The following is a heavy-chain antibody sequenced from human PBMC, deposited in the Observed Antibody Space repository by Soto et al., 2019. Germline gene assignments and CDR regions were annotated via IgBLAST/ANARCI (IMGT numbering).Heavy chain of an antibody. CDR3: ARDGPLFPGACHYSYGMDV. CDR2: SYYSGSP. J-gene: IGHJ6*02. D-gene: IGHD3-10*02. V-gene: IGHV4-59*01. Sequence: QVQLQESGPGLVKPSETLSLTCTVSGGSISSYYWSWIRQPPGKGLEWIGYSYYSGSPNYNPSLMSRVTISVDTSKIQFSVKLSALTAADTAVYYCARDGPLFPGACHYSYGMDVWGQGTTVTVSS. CDR1: GGSISSYY.